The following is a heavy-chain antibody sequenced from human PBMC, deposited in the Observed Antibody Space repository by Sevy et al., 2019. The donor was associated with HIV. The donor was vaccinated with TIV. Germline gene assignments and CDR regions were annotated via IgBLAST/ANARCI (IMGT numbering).Heavy chain of an antibody. CDR1: GFTFRNAW. CDR2: IRNDPDGGTT. V-gene: IGHV3-15*01. D-gene: IGHD1-26*01. Sequence: GGSLRLSCTASGFTFRNAWMTWVRQVPGKGLEWVGRIRNDPDGGTTDYAAPVRGRFTISRDNSKNSMDLQMNSRKSEDTAGYYCSTVSVVQSGYSYDFSTFNPDLPNNSGADVWGQGTTVTVSS. J-gene: IGHJ6*02. CDR3: STVSVVQSGYSYDFSTFNPDLPNNSGADV.